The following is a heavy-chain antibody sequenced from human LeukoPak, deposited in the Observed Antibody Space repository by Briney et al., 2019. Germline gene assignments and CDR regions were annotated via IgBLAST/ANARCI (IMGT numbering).Heavy chain of an antibody. V-gene: IGHV4-59*01. Sequence: SSETLSLTCTVSGGSISSYYWSWIRQPPGKGLEWIGYIYYSGSTNYNPSLKSRVTISVDTSKNQFSLKLSSVIAADTAVYYCARVGDGYNSWGQGTLVTVSS. CDR1: GGSISSYY. D-gene: IGHD5-24*01. CDR3: ARVGDGYNS. J-gene: IGHJ4*02. CDR2: IYYSGST.